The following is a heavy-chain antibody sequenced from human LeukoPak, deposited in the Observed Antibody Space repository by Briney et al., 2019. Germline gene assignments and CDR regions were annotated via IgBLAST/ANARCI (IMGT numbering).Heavy chain of an antibody. CDR2: INHSGST. CDR3: ARAAPYYGDDAFDI. Sequence: PSETLSLTCAVYGGSFSGYYWSWIRQPPGKGLEWIGEINHSGSTNYNPSLKSRVTIPVDTSKNQFSLKLSSVTAADTAVYYCARAAPYYGDDAFDIWGQGTMVTVSS. CDR1: GGSFSGYY. J-gene: IGHJ3*02. D-gene: IGHD4-17*01. V-gene: IGHV4-34*01.